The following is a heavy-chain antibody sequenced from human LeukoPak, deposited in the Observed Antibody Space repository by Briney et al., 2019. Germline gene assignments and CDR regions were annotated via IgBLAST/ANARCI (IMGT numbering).Heavy chain of an antibody. CDR3: ARVGQWLYGFDY. V-gene: IGHV4-59*01. J-gene: IGHJ4*02. Sequence: IGYIYYSGTTNYNPSLKSRVTISVDTSKNQFSLKLSSVTAADTAVYYCARVGQWLYGFDYWGQGALVTVSS. D-gene: IGHD6-19*01. CDR2: IYYSGTT.